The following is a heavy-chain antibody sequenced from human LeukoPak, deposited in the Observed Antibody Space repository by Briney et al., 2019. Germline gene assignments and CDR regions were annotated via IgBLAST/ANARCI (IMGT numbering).Heavy chain of an antibody. CDR3: ARAYGSGSYYDGADDYYYGMDV. CDR1: GYTFTGYY. J-gene: IGHJ6*04. D-gene: IGHD3-10*01. CDR2: ISPNSGGT. V-gene: IGHV1-2*04. Sequence: ASVKVSCKASGYTFTGYYMHWVRQAPGQGLEWMGWISPNSGGTNYAQKFQGWVTMTRDTSISTAYMELSRLRSDDTAVYYCARAYGSGSYYDGADDYYYGMDVWGKGTTVTVSS.